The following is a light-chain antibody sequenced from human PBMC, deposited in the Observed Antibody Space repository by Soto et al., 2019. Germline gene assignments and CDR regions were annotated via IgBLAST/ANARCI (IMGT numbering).Light chain of an antibody. Sequence: EIVLTQSPVTLSLSPGERATLSCRASQSVSSNNLAWYQQRPGQAPRVVIYGASTRATGIPERFSGSGSGTDFTLTISRLEPEDFAVYYCQQYGRSPFTFGPGT. CDR2: GAS. CDR1: QSVSSNN. V-gene: IGKV3-20*01. CDR3: QQYGRSPFT. J-gene: IGKJ3*01.